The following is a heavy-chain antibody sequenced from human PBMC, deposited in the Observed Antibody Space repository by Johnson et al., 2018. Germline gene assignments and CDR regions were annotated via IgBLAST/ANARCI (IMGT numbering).Heavy chain of an antibody. D-gene: IGHD1-7*01. J-gene: IGHJ3*02. CDR3: ARYGTTNAFDI. CDR1: GGSFSGYY. CDR2: LNRSGST. V-gene: IGHV4-34*01. Sequence: QVQLQQWGAGLLKPSETLSLTCAVYGGSFSGYYWSWIRQPPGKGLGWIGELNRSGSTNYKPSLKSRVTISVDTSNNQFSLKLTSWTAADTAVYYCARYGTTNAFDIWGQGTMVTVSS.